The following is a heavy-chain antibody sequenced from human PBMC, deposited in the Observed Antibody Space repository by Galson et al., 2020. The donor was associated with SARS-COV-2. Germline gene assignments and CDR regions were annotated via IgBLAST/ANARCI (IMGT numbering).Heavy chain of an antibody. V-gene: IGHV3-74*01. D-gene: IGHD3-10*01. CDR3: ARESAVQGGDYMDV. J-gene: IGHJ6*03. CDR2: IHRDGSTT. CDR1: GFTFSTYW. Sequence: SCAASGFTFSTYWMHWVRQAPGKGLVWVSRIHRDGSTTTYADSVQGRFTISRDNAKNTLYLQMSSLRAEDAAVYYCARESAVQGGDYMDVWGKGTTVTVSS.